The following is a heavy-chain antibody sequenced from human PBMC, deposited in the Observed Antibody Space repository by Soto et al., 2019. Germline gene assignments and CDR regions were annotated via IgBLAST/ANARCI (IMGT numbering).Heavy chain of an antibody. Sequence: PGWSLRLSCAASGFTFSSYGMHWVRQAPGKGLEWVAVIWYDGSNKYYADSVKGRFTISRDNSKNTLYLQMNSLRAEDTAVYYCARDGIAAYYYGMDVWGQGTTVTASS. CDR1: GFTFSSYG. J-gene: IGHJ6*02. CDR2: IWYDGSNK. D-gene: IGHD6-13*01. V-gene: IGHV3-33*01. CDR3: ARDGIAAYYYGMDV.